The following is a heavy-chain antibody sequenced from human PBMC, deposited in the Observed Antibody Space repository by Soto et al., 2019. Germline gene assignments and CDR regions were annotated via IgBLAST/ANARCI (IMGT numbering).Heavy chain of an antibody. Sequence: GGSLRLSCAASGFTFSDYWMTWVRQAPGKGLEWVANIKEDGSEKYYVDSMKGRFTISRDNAKNSLYLQMNSLRADDTAVYYCARDPGGIWGSYRPIDYWGQGTLVTVSS. V-gene: IGHV3-7*01. CDR3: ARDPGGIWGSYRPIDY. D-gene: IGHD3-16*02. CDR2: IKEDGSEK. CDR1: GFTFSDYW. J-gene: IGHJ4*02.